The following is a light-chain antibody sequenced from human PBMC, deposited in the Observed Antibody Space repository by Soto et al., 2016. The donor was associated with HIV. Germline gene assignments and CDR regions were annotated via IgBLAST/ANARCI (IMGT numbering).Light chain of an antibody. J-gene: IGKJ4*01. CDR1: QSIASY. Sequence: DIQMTQSPSSLSASVGDRVTITCRARQSIASYLSWYQQKPGKAPKLLIYAASTLQSGVPSRFRGSGSGTDFTLTINSLQPEDFATYFCLQTYSTPLTFGGGPRWRSN. CDR3: LQTYSTPLT. V-gene: IGKV1-39*01. CDR2: AAS.